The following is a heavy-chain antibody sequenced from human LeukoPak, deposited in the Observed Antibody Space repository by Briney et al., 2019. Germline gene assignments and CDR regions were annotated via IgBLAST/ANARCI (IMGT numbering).Heavy chain of an antibody. CDR3: ARVGLRGSYQLSD. Sequence: ASVKVSCKASGYTFTGYYMHWVRQAPGQGLEWMGWINPNSGGTNYAQKFQGRVTMTRDTSISTAYMELSRLRSDATAVYYCARVGLRGSYQLSDWGQGTLVTVSS. V-gene: IGHV1-2*02. D-gene: IGHD1-26*01. CDR2: INPNSGGT. CDR1: GYTFTGYY. J-gene: IGHJ4*02.